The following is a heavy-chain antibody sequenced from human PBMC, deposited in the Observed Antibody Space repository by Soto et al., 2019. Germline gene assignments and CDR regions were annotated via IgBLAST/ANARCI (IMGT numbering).Heavy chain of an antibody. CDR1: GYTFTGYY. D-gene: IGHD1-20*01. Sequence: RASVKVSCKASGYTFTGYYMHWVRQAPGQGLEWMGWINPNSGGTNYAQKFQGRVTMTRDTSISTAYMELSRLRSDDTAVYYCARGGYNWNKSTVYYYYGMDVWGQGTTVTVSS. J-gene: IGHJ6*02. CDR2: INPNSGGT. V-gene: IGHV1-2*02. CDR3: ARGGYNWNKSTVYYYYGMDV.